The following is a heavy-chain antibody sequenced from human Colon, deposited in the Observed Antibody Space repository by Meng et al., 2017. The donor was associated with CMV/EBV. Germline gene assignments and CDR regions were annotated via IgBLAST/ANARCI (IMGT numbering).Heavy chain of an antibody. J-gene: IGHJ6*03. CDR2: MTYGGTR. CDR3: ATLYYDFWGRYNMDV. D-gene: IGHD3/OR15-3a*01. V-gene: IGHV4-39*07. Sequence: SETLSLTCTVSGGSIFATEYCWGWIRQPPGKGLEWIGSMTYGGTRNYNESVHSRVTVSMDPSKNHFSLKLSSVTAADTATYYCATLYYDFWGRYNMDVWGQGTTVTVSS. CDR1: GGSIFATEYC.